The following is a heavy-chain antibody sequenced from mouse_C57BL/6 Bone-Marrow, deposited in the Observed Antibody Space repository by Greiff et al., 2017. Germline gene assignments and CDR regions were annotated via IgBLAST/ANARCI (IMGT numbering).Heavy chain of an antibody. CDR3: AIYYDSPPFAY. Sequence: VQLQQSGPGLVQPSQTLSITCTVSGFSLTSYGVHWVRQSPGKGLEWLGVIWSGGSTDYNAAFISRLSISKYSSKIQVVFKRNSLHAADTAIYSCAIYYDSPPFAYRGPATTRTVSS. V-gene: IGHV2-2*01. CDR1: GFSLTSYG. J-gene: IGHJ2*01. D-gene: IGHD2-4*01. CDR2: IWSGGST.